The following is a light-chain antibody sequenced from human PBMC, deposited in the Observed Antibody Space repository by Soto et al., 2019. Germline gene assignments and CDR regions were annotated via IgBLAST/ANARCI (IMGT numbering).Light chain of an antibody. CDR3: QNYKSLSRRFGRA. Sequence: DVQLTQSPSSLSASVGDRISITCGASQGINSYVAWYQQKPGRSPTILIYAASTLESGVPSRFSGSGSDTDFTLTISGLQPEDAGIYYCQNYKSLSRRFGRAFGQGIKVDIK. V-gene: IGKV1-27*01. CDR2: AAS. CDR1: QGINSY. J-gene: IGKJ1*01.